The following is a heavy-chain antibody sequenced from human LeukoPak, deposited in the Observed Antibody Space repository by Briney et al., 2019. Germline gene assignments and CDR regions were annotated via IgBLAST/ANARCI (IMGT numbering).Heavy chain of an antibody. Sequence: PSETLSLTCTVSGGSISSSSYYWGWIRQPPGKGLEWIGSIYYSGSTYYNPSLKSRVTISVDTSKNQFSLKLSSVTAADTAVYYCARVMGTVGAHGADAFDIWGQGTMVTVSS. CDR2: IYYSGST. J-gene: IGHJ3*02. V-gene: IGHV4-39*07. CDR1: GGSISSSSYY. CDR3: ARVMGTVGAHGADAFDI. D-gene: IGHD1-26*01.